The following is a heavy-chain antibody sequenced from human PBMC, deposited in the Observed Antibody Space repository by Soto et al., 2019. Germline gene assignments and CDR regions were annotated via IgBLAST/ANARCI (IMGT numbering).Heavy chain of an antibody. V-gene: IGHV3-48*02. Sequence: EVQLVESGGGLVQPGGSLRLSCAASGFTFSSYSMNWVRQAPGKGLEWCSYISSSSSTIYYADSVKGRFTISRDNAKNSLYLQMNSLIDEDTSVYYCGKSRSGSYIIDYWGQGTLVTVS. CDR2: ISSSSSTI. CDR3: GKSRSGSYIIDY. CDR1: GFTFSSYS. D-gene: IGHD3-10*01. J-gene: IGHJ4*02.